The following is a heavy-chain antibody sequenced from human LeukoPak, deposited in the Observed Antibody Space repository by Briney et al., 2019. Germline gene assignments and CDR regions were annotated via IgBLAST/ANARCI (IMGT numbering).Heavy chain of an antibody. D-gene: IGHD2-2*01. V-gene: IGHV1-2*02. CDR2: INPNSGGT. J-gene: IGHJ3*02. Sequence: ASVTVSCKASGYTFTGYYMHWVRQAPGQGLEWMGWINPNSGGTNYAQKFQGRVTMTRDTSISTAYMELSRLRSDDTAVYYCARDMERVPATAIRSGAFDIWGQGTMVTVSS. CDR3: ARDMERVPATAIRSGAFDI. CDR1: GYTFTGYY.